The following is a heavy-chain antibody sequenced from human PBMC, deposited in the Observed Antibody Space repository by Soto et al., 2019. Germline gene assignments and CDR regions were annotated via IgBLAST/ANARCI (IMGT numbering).Heavy chain of an antibody. D-gene: IGHD1-26*01. Sequence: QVQLVQSGAEVKKPGASVKVSCKASGYTFTSYGISWVRQAPGQGLEWMGWISAYNGNTKYAQKLQGRVTTTTDTSTSTVYMELRSLRSDDTAGYYCARDLGGSYYAPVDYWGQGTLVTVSS. V-gene: IGHV1-18*01. CDR2: ISAYNGNT. J-gene: IGHJ4*02. CDR1: GYTFTSYG. CDR3: ARDLGGSYYAPVDY.